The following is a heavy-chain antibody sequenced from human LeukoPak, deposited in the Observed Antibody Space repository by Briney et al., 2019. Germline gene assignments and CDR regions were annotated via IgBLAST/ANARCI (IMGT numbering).Heavy chain of an antibody. Sequence: SGTLSLTCAVSGYSITSGYYWGWIRQPPGKGLEWIGSLYHSGSTYYDPSLRSRVTISVDTSKNHFSLKLSSMTAADTAVYYCARINVDYGDYAVAYWGQGTLVTVSS. J-gene: IGHJ4*02. D-gene: IGHD4-17*01. CDR3: ARINVDYGDYAVAY. CDR2: LYHSGST. V-gene: IGHV4-38-2*01. CDR1: GYSITSGYY.